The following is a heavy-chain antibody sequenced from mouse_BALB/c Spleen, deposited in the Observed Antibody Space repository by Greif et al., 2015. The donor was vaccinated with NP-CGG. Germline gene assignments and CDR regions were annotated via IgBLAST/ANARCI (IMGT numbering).Heavy chain of an antibody. CDR2: INPSTGYT. D-gene: IGHD2-3*01. Sequence: VQLQQSGAELAKPGASVKMSCKASGYTFTSYWMHWVKQRPGQGLEWIGYINPSTGYTEYNQKFKDKATLTADKSPSTAYMQLSSLTSEDSAVYYCAMIDDKGAWFAYWGQGTLVTVSA. J-gene: IGHJ3*01. CDR3: AMIDDKGAWFAY. V-gene: IGHV1-7*01. CDR1: GYTFTSYW.